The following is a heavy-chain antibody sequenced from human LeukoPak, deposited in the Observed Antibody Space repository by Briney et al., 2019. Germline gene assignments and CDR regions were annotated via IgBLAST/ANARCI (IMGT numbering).Heavy chain of an antibody. CDR3: ARDRVITMVRGVISSAFDI. CDR2: ISAYNGNT. CDR1: GYTFTSYG. D-gene: IGHD3-10*01. V-gene: IGHV1-18*01. J-gene: IGHJ3*02. Sequence: ASVKVSCKASGYTFTSYGISWVRQAPGQGLEWMGWISAYNGNTNYAQKLQDRVTMTTDTSTSTAYMELRSLRSDDTAVYYCARDRVITMVRGVISSAFDIWGQGTMVTVSS.